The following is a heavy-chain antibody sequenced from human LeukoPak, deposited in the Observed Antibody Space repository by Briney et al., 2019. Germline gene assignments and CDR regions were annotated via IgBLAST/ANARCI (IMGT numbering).Heavy chain of an antibody. V-gene: IGHV4-59*01. CDR2: IYYSGST. CDR3: AGAGYESSGVH. Sequence: SETLSLTCTVSGGSISSYYWSWIRQPPGKGLEWIGYIYYSGSTNYNPSLKSRVTISVDTSKNQFSLKLSSVTAADTAVYYCAGAGYESSGVHWGQGTLVTVSS. CDR1: GGSISSYY. D-gene: IGHD3-22*01. J-gene: IGHJ4*02.